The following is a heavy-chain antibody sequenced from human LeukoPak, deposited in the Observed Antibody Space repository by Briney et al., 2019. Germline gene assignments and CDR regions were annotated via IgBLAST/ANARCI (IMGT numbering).Heavy chain of an antibody. Sequence: ASVKVSCKASGYTFTSYYMHWVRQAPGQGLEWMGIINPSGGSTSYAQKFQGRVTMTRNTSISTAYMELSSLRSEDTAVYYCARGPGYFGFDYWGQGTLVTVSS. D-gene: IGHD2/OR15-2a*01. J-gene: IGHJ4*02. CDR3: ARGPGYFGFDY. CDR1: GYTFTSYY. V-gene: IGHV1-46*01. CDR2: INPSGGST.